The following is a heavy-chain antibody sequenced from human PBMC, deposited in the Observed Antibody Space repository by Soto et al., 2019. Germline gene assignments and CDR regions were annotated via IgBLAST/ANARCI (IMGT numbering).Heavy chain of an antibody. D-gene: IGHD6-13*01. J-gene: IGHJ6*03. CDR1: GYTFTSYD. Sequence: QVQLVQSGAEVKKPGASVKVSCKASGYTFTSYDINWVRQATGQGLEWMGWMNPNSGNTGYAQKFQGRVTMTRNTSISTAYMELSSLRSEDTAVYYCARGSSWSGGYYYYMYVWGKGTTVTVSS. CDR2: MNPNSGNT. CDR3: ARGSSWSGGYYYYMYV. V-gene: IGHV1-8*01.